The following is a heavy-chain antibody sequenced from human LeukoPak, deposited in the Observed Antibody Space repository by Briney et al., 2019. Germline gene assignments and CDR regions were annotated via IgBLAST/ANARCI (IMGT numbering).Heavy chain of an antibody. Sequence: SGPTLSNPTQTLTLTCTFSGFSLTTSRVGVGWIRQPPGKALEWLALIYWDNDKPSSPSLRSRLTITKGTSKNQVVLTLTNMDPVDTATYYCAHYNGQNITFDYWGQGTLVTVSS. J-gene: IGHJ4*02. D-gene: IGHD1-14*01. CDR1: GFSLTTSRVG. V-gene: IGHV2-5*02. CDR2: IYWDNDK. CDR3: AHYNGQNITFDY.